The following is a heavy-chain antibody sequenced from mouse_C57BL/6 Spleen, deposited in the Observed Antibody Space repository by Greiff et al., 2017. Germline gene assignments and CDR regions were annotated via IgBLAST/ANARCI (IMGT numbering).Heavy chain of an antibody. CDR3: TFYYGSSVAY. J-gene: IGHJ3*01. D-gene: IGHD1-1*01. CDR1: GFNIKDDY. Sequence: EVQLQQSGAELVRPGASVKLSCTASGFNIKDDYMHWVKQRPEQGLEWIGWIDPENGDTEYASKFQGKATITADTSSNTAYLQLSSLTSEDTAVYYCTFYYGSSVAYWGQGTLVTVSA. CDR2: IDPENGDT. V-gene: IGHV14-4*01.